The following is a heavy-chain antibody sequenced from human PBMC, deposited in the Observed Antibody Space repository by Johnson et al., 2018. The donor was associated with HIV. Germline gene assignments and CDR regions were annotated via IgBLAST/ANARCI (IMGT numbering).Heavy chain of an antibody. Sequence: MLLVESGGGLVQRGGSLRLSCIASGFTFSSYAMSWVRQAPGKGLEWVSAISGSAGITYYADSVEGRFTISRDNSRNTLYLQMNSLRAEDTAVYYCATPLGGWRWGDAFDVWGQGTVVTVSS. J-gene: IGHJ3*01. CDR2: ISGSAGIT. CDR3: ATPLGGWRWGDAFDV. CDR1: GFTFSSYA. V-gene: IGHV3-23*04. D-gene: IGHD1-26*01.